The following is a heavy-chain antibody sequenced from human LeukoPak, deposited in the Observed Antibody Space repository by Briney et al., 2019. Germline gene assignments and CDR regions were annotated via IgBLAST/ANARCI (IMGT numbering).Heavy chain of an antibody. J-gene: IGHJ4*02. CDR3: ARWASISREPGGYFGY. CDR1: GDSVTNDFF. CDR2: FCLGRDT. D-gene: IGHD1-14*01. V-gene: IGHV4-38-2*02. Sequence: PSETLSLTCTVSGDSVTNDFFWGWVRQPPGKELEWIGSFCLGRDTYYRPSLKSRVTISVDTSKNQFSLNLNSVTATDTAVYYCARWASISREPGGYFGYWPQGTLVTVSS.